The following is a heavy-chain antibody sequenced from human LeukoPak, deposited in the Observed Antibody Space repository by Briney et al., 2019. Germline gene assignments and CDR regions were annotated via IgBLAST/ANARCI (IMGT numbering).Heavy chain of an antibody. CDR1: GFTFSDYY. J-gene: IGHJ6*02. Sequence: GGSLRLSCAASGFTFSDYYMSWIRQAPGKGLEWVSYIRSSGSTIYYADSVKGRFTISRDNAKNSLYLQMNSLRAEDTAVYYCARASGYSSSWNRYYYYGMDVWGQGTTVTVSS. CDR2: IRSSGSTI. CDR3: ARASGYSSSWNRYYYYGMDV. D-gene: IGHD6-13*01. V-gene: IGHV3-11*01.